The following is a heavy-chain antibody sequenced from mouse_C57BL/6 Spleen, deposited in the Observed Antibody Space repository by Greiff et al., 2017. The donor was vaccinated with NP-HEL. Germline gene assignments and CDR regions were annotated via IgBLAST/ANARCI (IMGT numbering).Heavy chain of an antibody. V-gene: IGHV1-15*01. CDR2: IDPETGGN. CDR1: GYTFTDYE. Sequence: VQLQQSGAELVRPGASVTLSCKASGYTFTDYEMHWVKQTPVHGLEWIGAIDPETGGNAYNQKFKGKAILTADKSSSTAYMELSSLTSEDSAVYYCTRQLLRSAVAYWGQGTLVTVSA. D-gene: IGHD1-1*01. CDR3: TRQLLRSAVAY. J-gene: IGHJ3*01.